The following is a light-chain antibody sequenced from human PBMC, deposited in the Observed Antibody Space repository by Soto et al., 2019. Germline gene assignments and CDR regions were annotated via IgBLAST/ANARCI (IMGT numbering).Light chain of an antibody. Sequence: EIVLTQSPGTLSLSPGERATLPCRASQSFKGSYLAWYQHKPGQAPRLLIYGTSSRATGIPDRFSGSGSGTDFTLTISRLEPEDFAVYYCQQYGSSITFGQGTRLEI. CDR2: GTS. CDR3: QQYGSSIT. J-gene: IGKJ5*01. CDR1: QSFKGSY. V-gene: IGKV3-20*01.